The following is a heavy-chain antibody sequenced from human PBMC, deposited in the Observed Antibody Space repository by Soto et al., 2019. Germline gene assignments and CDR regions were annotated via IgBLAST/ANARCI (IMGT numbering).Heavy chain of an antibody. CDR2: INPNSGGT. CDR1: GYTFTAYY. Sequence: ASVKVSCKASGYTFTAYYMHWVRQAPGQGLEWMGWINPNSGGTYHAQNFQGRVTMTRDTSTTAYMELASLRSDDTAVYYCARGGGRGYNELDPWGHGTLVTVSS. J-gene: IGHJ5*02. CDR3: ARGGGRGYNELDP. V-gene: IGHV1-2*02. D-gene: IGHD5-12*01.